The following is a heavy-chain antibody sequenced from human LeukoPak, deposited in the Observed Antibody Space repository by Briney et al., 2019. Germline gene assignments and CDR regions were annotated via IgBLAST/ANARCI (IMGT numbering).Heavy chain of an antibody. Sequence: SETLSLTCTVSGGSISSGGYYWSWIRQHPGKGLEWIGYIYYSGSTYYNPSLKSRVTISVDTSKNQFSLKLSSVTAADTAVYYCARTEITIFGVVIIGPFDYWGQGTLVTVSS. CDR2: IYYSGST. V-gene: IGHV4-31*03. J-gene: IGHJ4*02. D-gene: IGHD3-3*01. CDR1: GGSISSGGYY. CDR3: ARTEITIFGVVIIGPFDY.